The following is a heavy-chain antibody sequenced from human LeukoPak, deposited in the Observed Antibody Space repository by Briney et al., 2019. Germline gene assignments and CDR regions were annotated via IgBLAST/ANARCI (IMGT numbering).Heavy chain of an antibody. Sequence: SGGSLRLSCAASGFTFSSYSMNWVRQAPGKGREGVSYISSSSSTIYFADSGKGRVTLPKENAKNSLYLQMNSLRAEETAVYYWARGLMPYYYYYMDVWGKGTTVTVSS. V-gene: IGHV3-48*01. J-gene: IGHJ6*03. CDR2: ISSSSSTI. D-gene: IGHD2-2*01. CDR3: ARGLMPYYYYYMDV. CDR1: GFTFSSYS.